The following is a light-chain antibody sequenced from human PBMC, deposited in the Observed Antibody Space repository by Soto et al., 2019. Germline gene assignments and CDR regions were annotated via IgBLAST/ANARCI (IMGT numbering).Light chain of an antibody. CDR2: EVN. V-gene: IGLV2-8*01. Sequence: QSVLTQPPSASGSPGQSVAISCTGTSSDVGGYNYVSWYQQHPGKAPKLMIYEVNKRPSGVPDRFSASKSGNTASLTVSRLQAEDEADYYCSSYAGSSNVFGTGTKLTVL. J-gene: IGLJ1*01. CDR3: SSYAGSSNV. CDR1: SSDVGGYNY.